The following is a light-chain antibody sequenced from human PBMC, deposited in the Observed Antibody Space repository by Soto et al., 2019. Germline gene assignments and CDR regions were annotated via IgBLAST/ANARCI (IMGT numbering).Light chain of an antibody. J-gene: IGLJ1*01. Sequence: QSALTQPASVSGSPGQSITISCTGTSSDVGGYNSVSWYQQHPGKAPKLVIYDVGNRPSGVSDRFSGSKSGNTASLTISGRQAEDEAEYYCSSYTSSSTYVFGAGTKLTVL. V-gene: IGLV2-14*01. CDR2: DVG. CDR1: SSDVGGYNS. CDR3: SSYTSSSTYV.